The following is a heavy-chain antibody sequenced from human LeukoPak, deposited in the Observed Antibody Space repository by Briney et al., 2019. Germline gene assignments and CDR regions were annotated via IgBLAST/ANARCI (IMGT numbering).Heavy chain of an antibody. D-gene: IGHD2-8*01. Sequence: PGGSLRLSCAASGFTFSSYATHWVRQAPGKGLEWVAVISYDGSNKYYADSVKGRFTISRDNSKNTLYLQMNSLRAEDTALYYCAKANGRGMLRNWFDPWGQGTLVTVSS. V-gene: IGHV3-30-3*01. CDR2: ISYDGSNK. CDR1: GFTFSSYA. J-gene: IGHJ5*02. CDR3: AKANGRGMLRNWFDP.